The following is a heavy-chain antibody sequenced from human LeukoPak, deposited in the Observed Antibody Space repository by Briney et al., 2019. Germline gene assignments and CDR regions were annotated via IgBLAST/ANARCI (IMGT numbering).Heavy chain of an antibody. D-gene: IGHD6-13*01. J-gene: IGHJ4*02. CDR3: AKDQGSSWYAYFDY. CDR1: GFTVSSNY. V-gene: IGHV3-66*02. CDR2: IYSGGST. Sequence: GGSLRLSCAASGFTVSSNYMNWVRQAPGKGLEWVSVIYSGGSTYYADSVKGRFTISRDNSKNTLFLQMNSLRDEDTALYYCAKDQGSSWYAYFDYWGQGTLVTVSS.